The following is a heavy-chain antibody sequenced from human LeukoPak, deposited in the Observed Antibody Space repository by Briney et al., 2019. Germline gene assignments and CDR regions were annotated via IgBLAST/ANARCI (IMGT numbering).Heavy chain of an antibody. CDR2: ISAYNGNT. CDR1: GYTFTSYG. CDR3: AGELSNPTWYSSSWSEVDY. V-gene: IGHV1-18*01. D-gene: IGHD6-13*01. Sequence: ASVKVSCKASGYTFTSYGISWVRQAPGQGLEWMGWISAYNGNTNYAQKLQGRVTMTTDTSTSTAYMELRSLRSDDTAVYYCAGELSNPTWYSSSWSEVDYWGQGTLVTVSS. J-gene: IGHJ4*02.